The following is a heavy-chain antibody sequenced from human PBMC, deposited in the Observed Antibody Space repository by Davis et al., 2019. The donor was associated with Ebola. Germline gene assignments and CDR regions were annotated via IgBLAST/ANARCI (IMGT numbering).Heavy chain of an antibody. CDR1: GFTFSDHY. CDR3: AKDTSNIWFDI. J-gene: IGHJ3*02. Sequence: PGGSLRLSCAASGFTFSDHYMSWIRQAPGKGLEWVSYISWSGSTIYYADSVKGRFTISRDNSKNTLYLQMNGLRVEDTAIHYCAKDTSNIWFDIWGQGTMVTVSS. CDR2: ISWSGSTI. V-gene: IGHV3-11*01. D-gene: IGHD1-26*01.